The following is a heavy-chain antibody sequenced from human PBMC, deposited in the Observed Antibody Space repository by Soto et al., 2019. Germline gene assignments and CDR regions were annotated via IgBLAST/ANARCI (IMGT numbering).Heavy chain of an antibody. J-gene: IGHJ5*02. CDR2: INAGNGNT. CDR1: GYTFTSYA. D-gene: IGHD6-13*01. CDR3: VRRQVSATGIDWFDP. Sequence: AAVKVACNASGYTFTSYAMHWVRQAPGQRLEWMGWINAGNGNTKYSPKFQGRVTITRDTSASTAYMELSSMRSEDKAVYYFVRRQVSATGIDWFDPGGQGTMVTV. V-gene: IGHV1-3*01.